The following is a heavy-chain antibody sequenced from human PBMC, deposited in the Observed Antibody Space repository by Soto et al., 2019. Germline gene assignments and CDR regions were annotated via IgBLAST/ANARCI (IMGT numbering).Heavy chain of an antibody. CDR1: GFTFDDYG. CDR2: VNWNGGST. J-gene: IGHJ5*02. Sequence: VGSLRLSCAASGFTFDDYGMSWARQAPGKGLEWVSGVNWNGGSTGYADSVKGRFTISRDNSRNTLYLQMISLRAGDTAVYYCAKGDRSYCGADCYSDHWGQGTLVTVS. CDR3: AKGDRSYCGADCYSDH. V-gene: IGHV3-20*04. D-gene: IGHD2-21*02.